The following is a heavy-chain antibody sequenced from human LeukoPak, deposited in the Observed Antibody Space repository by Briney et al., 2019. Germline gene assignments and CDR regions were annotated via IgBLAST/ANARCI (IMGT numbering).Heavy chain of an antibody. CDR3: AADSSGYWGYYYGMDV. CDR1: GGTFSSYA. J-gene: IGHJ6*02. D-gene: IGHD3-22*01. V-gene: IGHV1-69*13. CDR2: IIPIFGTA. Sequence: SVKVSCKASGGTFSSYAISWVRQAPGQGLEWMGGIIPIFGTANYAQKFQGRVTITADESTSTAYMELSSLRSEDTAVYYCAADSSGYWGYYYGMDVWGQGTTVTVSS.